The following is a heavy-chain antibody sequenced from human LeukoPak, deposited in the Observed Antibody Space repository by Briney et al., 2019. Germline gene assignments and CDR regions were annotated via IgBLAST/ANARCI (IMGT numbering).Heavy chain of an antibody. Sequence: GGSLRLSCAASGFTFSSYSMNWFRQAPGKGPEWVSYISSGSSTIFYADSVKGRFTISRDNAENSLYLQMNSLRAEDTAVYYCARVVTWFDPWGQGSLVTVSS. J-gene: IGHJ5*02. V-gene: IGHV3-48*01. CDR1: GFTFSSYS. CDR3: ARVVTWFDP. CDR2: ISSGSSTI.